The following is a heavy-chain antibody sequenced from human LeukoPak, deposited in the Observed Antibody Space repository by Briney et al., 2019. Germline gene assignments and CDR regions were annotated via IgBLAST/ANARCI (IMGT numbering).Heavy chain of an antibody. CDR1: GFTFRSYS. J-gene: IGHJ4*02. CDR2: ISKYSDYI. CDR3: ARDGDYAPGGY. V-gene: IGHV3-21*04. D-gene: IGHD3-10*01. Sequence: PGGSLGLSCAASGFTFRSYSMNWVRRAPGKGLEWVSTISKYSDYIYYADSVKGRFTISRDNSKNTLYLQMNSLRAEDTAVYYCARDGDYAPGGYWGQGTLVTVSS.